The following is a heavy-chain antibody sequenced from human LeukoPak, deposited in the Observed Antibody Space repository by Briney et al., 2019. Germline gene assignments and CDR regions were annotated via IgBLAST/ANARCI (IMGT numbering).Heavy chain of an antibody. D-gene: IGHD3-9*01. CDR1: GGSISSYY. V-gene: IGHV4-59*01. J-gene: IGHJ4*02. CDR2: IYYSGST. CDR3: ARVRYFDWLSIDY. Sequence: PSETLSLTCAVSGGSISSYYWSWIRQPPGKGLEWIGYIYYSGSTNYNPSLKSRVTISVDTSKNQFSLKLSSVTAADTAVYYCARVRYFDWLSIDYWGQGTLVTVSS.